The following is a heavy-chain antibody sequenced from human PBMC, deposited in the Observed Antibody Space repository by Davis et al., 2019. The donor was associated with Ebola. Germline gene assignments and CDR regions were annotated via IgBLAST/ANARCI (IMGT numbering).Heavy chain of an antibody. CDR3: AKALDGYYLGPNFDY. CDR1: GFTFSSYG. V-gene: IGHV3-30*02. Sequence: GGSLRLSCEASGFTFSSYGMHWVRQAPGKGLEWVTFIRYDGSKKYYADSVKGRFTVSRDNSKNTLYVQLNSLRAEDTAVYYCAKALDGYYLGPNFDYWGQGTLVTVSS. J-gene: IGHJ4*02. CDR2: IRYDGSKK. D-gene: IGHD3-22*01.